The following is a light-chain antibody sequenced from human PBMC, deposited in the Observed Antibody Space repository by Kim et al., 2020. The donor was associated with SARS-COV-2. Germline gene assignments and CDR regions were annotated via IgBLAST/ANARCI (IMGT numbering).Light chain of an antibody. CDR3: SSYTSSSTWV. Sequence: QSITLSSTGTSSYVGGNTYFPCYQQHPGKAPKPMIYDVSKRPSGVSTRFSGSKSGNTASLTISGLQAEDEADYYCSSYTSSSTWVFGGGTQLTVL. CDR1: SSYVGGNTY. CDR2: DVS. J-gene: IGLJ3*02. V-gene: IGLV2-14*04.